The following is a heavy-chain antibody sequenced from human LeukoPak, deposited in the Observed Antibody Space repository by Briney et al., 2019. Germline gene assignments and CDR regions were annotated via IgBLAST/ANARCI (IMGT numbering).Heavy chain of an antibody. J-gene: IGHJ3*02. CDR3: ARGRRSGYYFIEDAFDI. D-gene: IGHD3-22*01. CDR2: INPNSGNT. V-gene: IGHV1-8*03. Sequence: GASVKISCKASGYTFTGYYMHWVRQAPGQGLEWMGWINPNSGNTGYAQKFQGRVTITRNTSISTAYMELSSLRSEDTAVYYCARGRRSGYYFIEDAFDIWGQGTMVTVSS. CDR1: GYTFTGYY.